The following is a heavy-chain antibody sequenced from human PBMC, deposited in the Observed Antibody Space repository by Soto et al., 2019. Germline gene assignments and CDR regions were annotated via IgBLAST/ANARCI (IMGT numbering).Heavy chain of an antibody. V-gene: IGHV2-5*02. D-gene: IGHD3-16*01. Sequence: QITLKESGPTLVQPTQTLTLTCTFSGFSLTTRGVGVGWIRQPPGNALECLALIYWDDDKRYSPSLQSRLSITKDTSKNQVVLTMTNVDPVDTATYYCAHIPNYYQYDWFDPWGQGTLVSVSS. J-gene: IGHJ5*02. CDR1: GFSLTTRGVG. CDR2: IYWDDDK. CDR3: AHIPNYYQYDWFDP.